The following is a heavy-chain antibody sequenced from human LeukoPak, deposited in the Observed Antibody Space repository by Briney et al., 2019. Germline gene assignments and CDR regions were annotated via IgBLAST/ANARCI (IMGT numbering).Heavy chain of an antibody. V-gene: IGHV3-48*04. D-gene: IGHD3-10*01. Sequence: GGSLRLSCAASGFTFSGYSMNWVRQAPGKGLEWVSYISSSGSTIYYADSVKGRFTISRDNAKNSLYLQMNSLRAEDTAVYYCARGRGLNYFDYWGQGTLVTVSS. CDR1: GFTFSGYS. J-gene: IGHJ4*02. CDR3: ARGRGLNYFDY. CDR2: ISSSGSTI.